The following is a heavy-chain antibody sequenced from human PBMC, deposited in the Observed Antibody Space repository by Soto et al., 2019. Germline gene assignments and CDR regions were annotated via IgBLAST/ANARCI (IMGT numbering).Heavy chain of an antibody. CDR2: IYYSGST. D-gene: IGHD5-12*01. Sequence: LSLTCTVSGGSISSGRYYWSWIRQHPGKGLEWIGYIYYSGSTYYNPCLKSRVNISVDTSKNQFSLKLGSVTAADTAVYYCARVDVGHYYYMDVWGKGTTVTVSS. V-gene: IGHV4-31*03. CDR1: GGSISSGRYY. CDR3: ARVDVGHYYYMDV. J-gene: IGHJ6*03.